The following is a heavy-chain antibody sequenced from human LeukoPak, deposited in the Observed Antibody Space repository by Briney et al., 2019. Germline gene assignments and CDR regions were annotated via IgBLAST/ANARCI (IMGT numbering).Heavy chain of an antibody. CDR3: AIAPELLWFGELLDYFDY. D-gene: IGHD3-10*01. J-gene: IGHJ4*02. CDR1: GFTFSSYA. CDR2: ISGSGGST. V-gene: IGHV3-23*01. Sequence: PGGSLRLSCAASGFTFSSYAVSWVRQAPGKGLEWVSAISGSGGSTYYADSAKGRFTISRDNSKNTLYLQMNSLRAEDTAVYYCAIAPELLWFGELLDYFDYWGQGTLVTVSS.